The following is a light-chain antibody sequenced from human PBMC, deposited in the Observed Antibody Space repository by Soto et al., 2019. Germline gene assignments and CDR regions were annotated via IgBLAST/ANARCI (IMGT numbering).Light chain of an antibody. Sequence: EIVMTQYPATLSESPGERATLSCRASQSIGRNLACDQQKPVQAPRLLIYAAPIRATDVPASVSGSGFGTEVTLTISGLQSDDFAVYFCQQYNNWPPWTFGHENKVEIK. CDR1: QSIGRN. CDR2: AAP. CDR3: QQYNNWPPWT. V-gene: IGKV3-15*01. J-gene: IGKJ1*01.